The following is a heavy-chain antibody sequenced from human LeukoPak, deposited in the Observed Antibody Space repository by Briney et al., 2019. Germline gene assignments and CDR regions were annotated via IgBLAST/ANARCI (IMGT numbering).Heavy chain of an antibody. V-gene: IGHV4-59*08. J-gene: IGHJ3*02. CDR1: GGSLSSYY. CDR3: ARQEWEPDDAFDI. D-gene: IGHD1-26*01. CDR2: IYYSGST. Sequence: PSETLSLTCTVSGGSLSSYYWSWIRQPPGKGLEWIGYIYYSGSTNYNPSLKSRVTISVDTSKNQFSLKLSSVTAADTAVYYCARQEWEPDDAFDIWGQGTMVTVSS.